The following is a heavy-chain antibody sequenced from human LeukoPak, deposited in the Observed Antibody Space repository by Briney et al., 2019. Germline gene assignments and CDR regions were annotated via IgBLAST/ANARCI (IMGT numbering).Heavy chain of an antibody. V-gene: IGHV4-39*01. CDR3: ARVYCSSTSCYGPSQYFQH. CDR1: GGSISSSSYY. D-gene: IGHD2-2*01. J-gene: IGHJ1*01. CDR2: IYYSGST. Sequence: SETLSLTCTVSGGSISSSSYYWGWIRQPPGKGLEWIGSIYYSGSTYYNPSLKSRVTISVDTSKNQFSLKLSSVTAADTAVYYCARVYCSSTSCYGPSQYFQHWGQGTLVTVSS.